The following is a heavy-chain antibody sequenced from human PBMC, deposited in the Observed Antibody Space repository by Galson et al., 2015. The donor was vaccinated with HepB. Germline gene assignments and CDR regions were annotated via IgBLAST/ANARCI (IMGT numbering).Heavy chain of an antibody. CDR2: ISSDGTDT. CDR3: TKDRSHSGSYVGVR. Sequence: SLRLSCAASGFTFSSHYMHWVRHVPGKGLKWVSRISSDGTDTIYADSVRGRFTISRDNARNTLFLQMNSLRADDTGFYYCTKDRSHSGSYVGVRWGQGTLVTVSS. J-gene: IGHJ4*02. V-gene: IGHV3-74*01. CDR1: GFTFSSHY. D-gene: IGHD1-26*01.